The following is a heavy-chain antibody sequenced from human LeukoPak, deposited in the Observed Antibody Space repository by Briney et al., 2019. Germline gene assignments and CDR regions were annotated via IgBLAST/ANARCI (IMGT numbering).Heavy chain of an antibody. V-gene: IGHV1-69*13. CDR1: GGTFSNYA. J-gene: IGHJ3*02. D-gene: IGHD2-15*01. CDR2: IIPIFGTA. Sequence: ASVKVSCKASGGTFSNYAISWVRQAPGQGLEWMGGIIPIFGTANYAQKFQGRVTITADESTNTAYMELSSLRSEDTAVYYCAREDCSGGSCYSGAFDIWGQGTMVTVSS. CDR3: AREDCSGGSCYSGAFDI.